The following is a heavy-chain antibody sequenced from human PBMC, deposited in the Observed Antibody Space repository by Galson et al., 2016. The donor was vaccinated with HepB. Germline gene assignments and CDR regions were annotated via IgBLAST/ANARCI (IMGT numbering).Heavy chain of an antibody. Sequence: ETLSLTCSVSGGSISSNNYYWAWIRQPPGRGLEWIGSIYHSGGTYYNPSLQNRVTISVDTSKNQFSLKLPSVTAADTAVYYCARLFTSPYGWPQGEMDYWGQGTLVTVSS. D-gene: IGHD6-19*01. CDR2: IYHSGGT. V-gene: IGHV4-39*01. CDR1: GGSISSNNYY. CDR3: ARLFTSPYGWPQGEMDY. J-gene: IGHJ4*02.